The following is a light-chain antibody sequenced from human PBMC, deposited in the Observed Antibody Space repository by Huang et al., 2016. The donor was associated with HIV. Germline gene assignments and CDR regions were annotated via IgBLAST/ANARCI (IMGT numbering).Light chain of an antibody. V-gene: IGKV1-5*03. Sequence: DIQMTQFPSTLSASVGDRVPITCRAIQGISRWLAWFQQKPGKAPKLLINKTSSLASGVASRFSCSVSGTDFPLTISSLQRDDFAVYYCQQYNGFPYTFGQGTKLEI. J-gene: IGKJ2*01. CDR3: QQYNGFPYT. CDR1: QGISRW. CDR2: KTS.